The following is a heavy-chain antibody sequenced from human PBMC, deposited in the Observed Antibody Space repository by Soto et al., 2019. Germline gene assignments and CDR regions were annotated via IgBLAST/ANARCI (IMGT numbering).Heavy chain of an antibody. CDR2: IRSKAHSYAT. J-gene: IGHJ4*02. V-gene: IGHV3-73*01. D-gene: IGHD2-8*01. CDR1: GFTFSGSA. CDR3: TRHGERCTNGVCSFDY. Sequence: GGSLRISCAASGFTFSGSAMHWVRQASGKGLEWVGRIRSKAHSYATAYAASVKGRFTISREDSKNTAYLQMNSRKTEDTAVYYWTRHGERCTNGVCSFDYWGQGTRVTVSS.